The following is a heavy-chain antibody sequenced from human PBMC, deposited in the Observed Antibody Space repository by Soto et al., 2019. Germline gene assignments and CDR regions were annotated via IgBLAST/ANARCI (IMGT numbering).Heavy chain of an antibody. CDR1: GFTFSSYA. CDR3: ARGFTTSDQLLCGYFDY. Sequence: QVQLVESGGGVVQPGRSLRLSCAASGFTFSSYAMHWVRQAPGKGLEWVAVISYDGSNKYYADSVKGRFTISKDNSKNTRYLQMNSLRAEDTAVYYCARGFTTSDQLLCGYFDYWGQGTLVTVSS. J-gene: IGHJ4*02. CDR2: ISYDGSNK. V-gene: IGHV3-30-3*01. D-gene: IGHD2-2*01.